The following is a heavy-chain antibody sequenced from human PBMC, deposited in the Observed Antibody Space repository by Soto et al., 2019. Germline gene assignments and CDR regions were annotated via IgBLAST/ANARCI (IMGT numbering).Heavy chain of an antibody. Sequence: EVQLVESGGGLVQPGGSLRLSCAASGFTFSSYWMHWVRQAPGKGLVWVSRINSDGSSTSYADSVKGRFTISRDNAKNTLYLQMNSLRAEDTDVYYCARDVGYSGYEGYGMDVWGQGTTVTVSS. CDR1: GFTFSSYW. J-gene: IGHJ6*02. CDR2: INSDGSST. D-gene: IGHD5-12*01. CDR3: ARDVGYSGYEGYGMDV. V-gene: IGHV3-74*01.